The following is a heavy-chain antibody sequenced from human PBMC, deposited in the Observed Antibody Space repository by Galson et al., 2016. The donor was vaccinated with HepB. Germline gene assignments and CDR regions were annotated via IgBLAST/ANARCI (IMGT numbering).Heavy chain of an antibody. CDR1: GFIFSDSW. V-gene: IGHV3-23*01. Sequence: SLRLSCAASGFIFSDSWMSWVRQAPGKGLEWVSAIDSSGHSTYYTDSVTGRFTISRDNSKNTLYLQMNSLRYEDTAVYYCAKAATPVFYYHGMDVWGQGTTVTVSS. CDR3: AKAATPVFYYHGMDV. J-gene: IGHJ6*02. CDR2: IDSSGHST.